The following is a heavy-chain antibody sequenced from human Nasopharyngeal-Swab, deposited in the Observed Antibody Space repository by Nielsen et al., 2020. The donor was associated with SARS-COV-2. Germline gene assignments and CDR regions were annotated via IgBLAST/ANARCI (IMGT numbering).Heavy chain of an antibody. CDR1: GGSFSGYY. CDR2: INHSGST. D-gene: IGHD2-2*01. J-gene: IGHJ4*02. CDR3: ARGDIVVVPAALGYDMLTGYYRSLYYVDY. Sequence: SQTLSLPCAVYGGSFSGYYWSWLRPPPGTGLAWIGDINHSGSTNYNPSPKRRVTISVDTSKNQFSLTLSPVAAADTAVYYCARGDIVVVPAALGYDMLTGYYRSLYYVDYWGQGTLVTVSS. V-gene: IGHV4-34*01.